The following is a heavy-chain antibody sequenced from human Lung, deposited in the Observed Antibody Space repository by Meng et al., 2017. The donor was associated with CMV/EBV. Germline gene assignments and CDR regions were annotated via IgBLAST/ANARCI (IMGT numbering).Heavy chain of an antibody. Sequence: LXCAVDDASFSEYLWNGIRQTPGKGLEWIGEADHAGDTNYNPSLKSGVGMTLDTSLRHFSLHLRSVTAADTATYYCARGRVMSTGPSLYIDLWGPGPLVTVSS. J-gene: IGHJ4*01. CDR3: ARGRVMSTGPSLYIDL. V-gene: IGHV4-34*01. CDR1: DASFSEYL. CDR2: ADHAGDT. D-gene: IGHD1-1*01.